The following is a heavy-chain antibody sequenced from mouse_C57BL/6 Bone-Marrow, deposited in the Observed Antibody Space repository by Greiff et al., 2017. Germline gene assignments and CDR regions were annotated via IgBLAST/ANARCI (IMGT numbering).Heavy chain of an antibody. CDR3: TTGGDGLYYFDY. D-gene: IGHD2-3*01. J-gene: IGHJ2*01. CDR1: GFNIKDDY. Sequence: VQLQQSGAELVRPGASVKLSCTASGFNIKDDYMHWVKQRPEQGLEWIGWIDPENGDTENDSKFQGKATITADTSSNTAYLQLSSLTAEDTAVYYCTTGGDGLYYFDYWGQGTTLTVSS. CDR2: IDPENGDT. V-gene: IGHV14-4*01.